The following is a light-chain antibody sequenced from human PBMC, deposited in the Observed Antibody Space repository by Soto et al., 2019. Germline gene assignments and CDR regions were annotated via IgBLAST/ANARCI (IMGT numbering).Light chain of an antibody. V-gene: IGKV1-39*01. CDR1: QSISSY. CDR2: AAS. CDR3: QQSYSTPQT. J-gene: IGKJ2*01. Sequence: DIQMTQSPSSLSASVGDRVTITCRASQSISSYLNWYQQKPGKAPKLLIYAASSLQSGVPSRFSGSGSGTDFTLTISSLQHEDFATYYCQQSYSTPQTFGRGTKLEIK.